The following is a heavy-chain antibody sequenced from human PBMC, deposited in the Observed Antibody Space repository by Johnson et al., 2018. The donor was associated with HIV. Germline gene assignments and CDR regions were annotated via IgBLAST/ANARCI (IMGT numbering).Heavy chain of an antibody. D-gene: IGHD6-13*01. V-gene: IGHV3-66*02. CDR3: AKGAAAAGPDDFDI. CDR2: IYSGGTT. J-gene: IGHJ3*02. Sequence: MMLVESGGGLVQPGGSLRLSCAASGFTVSSNHMSWVRQAPGKGLEWVSFIYSGGTTYYADSVKGRFTISRDNSKNTLYLQMNSLRAEDTAVYYCAKGAAAAGPDDFDIWGQGTMVTVSS. CDR1: GFTVSSNH.